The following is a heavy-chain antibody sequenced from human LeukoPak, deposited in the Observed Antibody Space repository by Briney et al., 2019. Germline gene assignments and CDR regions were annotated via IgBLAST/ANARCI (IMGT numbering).Heavy chain of an antibody. J-gene: IGHJ4*02. D-gene: IGHD4-17*01. CDR2: IIPIFGTA. V-gene: IGHV1-69*05. CDR3: ASPLLDYGDYDPHFDY. Sequence: SVKVSCKASGYTFTGYYIHWVRQAPGQGLEWMGGIIPIFGTANYAQKFQGRVTITTDESTSTAYMELSSLRSEDTAVYYCASPLLDYGDYDPHFDYWGQGTLVTVSS. CDR1: GYTFTGYY.